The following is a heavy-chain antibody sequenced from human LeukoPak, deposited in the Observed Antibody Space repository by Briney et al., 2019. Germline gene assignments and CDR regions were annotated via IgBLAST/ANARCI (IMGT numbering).Heavy chain of an antibody. CDR1: GGTFSSYA. CDR2: IIPIFGTG. Sequence: SVKVSCKASGGTFSSYAISWVRQAPGQGLEWMGGIIPIFGTGNYAQKFQGRVTITADESASTVYMELSSLRSEDTAVYYCAREGAGFLFDPWGQGTLVTVSS. J-gene: IGHJ5*02. D-gene: IGHD1-26*01. CDR3: AREGAGFLFDP. V-gene: IGHV1-69*13.